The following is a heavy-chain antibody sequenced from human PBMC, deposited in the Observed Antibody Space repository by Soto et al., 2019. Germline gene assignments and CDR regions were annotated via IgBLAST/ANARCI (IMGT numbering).Heavy chain of an antibody. Sequence: QVQLVQSGAEVKKPGSSVKVSCKASGGTFSSYTISWVRQAPGQGLEWMGRIIPILGIANYAQKFQGRVTIPADKSTSTAYMELSSLRSEDTAVYYCARGSSSWYHDYWGQGTLVTVSS. CDR2: IIPILGIA. CDR1: GGTFSSYT. V-gene: IGHV1-69*02. J-gene: IGHJ4*02. CDR3: ARGSSSWYHDY. D-gene: IGHD6-13*01.